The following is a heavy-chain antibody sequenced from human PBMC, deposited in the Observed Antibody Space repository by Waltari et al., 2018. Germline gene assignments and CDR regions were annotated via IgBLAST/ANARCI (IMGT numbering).Heavy chain of an antibody. CDR3: ARERGTWYYYDSSGYPSGVDYGMDV. CDR1: GYTFTSYG. V-gene: IGHV1-18*01. D-gene: IGHD3-22*01. CDR2: ISAYNGNT. J-gene: IGHJ6*02. Sequence: QVQLVQSGAEVKKPGASVKVSCKASGYTFTSYGISWVRQAPGQGLEWMGWISAYNGNTNYAQKLQGRVTMTTDTSTSTAYMELRSLRSDDTAVYYCARERGTWYYYDSSGYPSGVDYGMDVWGQGTTVTVSS.